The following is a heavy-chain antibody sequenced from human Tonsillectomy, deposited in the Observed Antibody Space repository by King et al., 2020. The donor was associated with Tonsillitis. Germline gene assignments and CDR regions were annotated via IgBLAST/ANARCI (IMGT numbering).Heavy chain of an antibody. Sequence: VQLVESGGGLVKPGGSLRLSCAASGCTFSDYYMSGIRQAPGEGLEWVSYNSWSGRTIYYADSVKGRFTIARDNAKNSLYLQMNSLRAEDTAVYYCAREESRTIFGSHTSAFDYWGQGTLVTVSS. J-gene: IGHJ4*02. CDR1: GCTFSDYY. D-gene: IGHD3-3*01. CDR3: AREESRTIFGSHTSAFDY. V-gene: IGHV3-11*01. CDR2: NSWSGRTI.